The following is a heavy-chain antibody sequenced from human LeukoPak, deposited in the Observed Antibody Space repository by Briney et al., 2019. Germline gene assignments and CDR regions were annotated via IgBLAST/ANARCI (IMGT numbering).Heavy chain of an antibody. CDR2: IYYNGGT. V-gene: IGHV4-30-4*01. D-gene: IGHD3-22*01. CDR1: GGSISSGDYY. CDR3: ARDGPVK. J-gene: IGHJ4*02. Sequence: SETLSLTCTVSGGSISSGDYYWSWIRQPPGKGLEWIGYIYYNGGTYYNPSLKSRVTISIDTSKSQFSLKLTSVTAADTAVYYCARDGPVKWGQGTLVTVSS.